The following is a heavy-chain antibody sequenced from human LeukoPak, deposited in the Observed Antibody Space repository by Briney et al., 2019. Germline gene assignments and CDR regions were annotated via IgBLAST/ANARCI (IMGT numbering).Heavy chain of an antibody. J-gene: IGHJ4*02. CDR1: GFTFSTYG. V-gene: IGHV3-33*01. CDR3: ARRYCGTTTCPNFDY. Sequence: PGRSLRLSCAASGFTFSTYGMHWVRQAPGKGLEWVAVIRYDGSNKYYANSVRGRVTISRDNSKNTLYLQMNSLRAEDTAVYYCARRYCGTTTCPNFDYWGQGILVTVSS. CDR2: IRYDGSNK. D-gene: IGHD2-2*01.